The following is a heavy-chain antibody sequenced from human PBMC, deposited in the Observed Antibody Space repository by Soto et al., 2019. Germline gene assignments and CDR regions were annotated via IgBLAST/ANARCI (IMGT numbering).Heavy chain of an antibody. J-gene: IGHJ4*02. V-gene: IGHV3-48*04. CDR1: GFTFSTYN. Sequence: GGSLRLSCAASGFTFSTYNMNWVRQAPGKGLEWVSYISSSSSTIYYADSVKGRFTISRDNAKNSLYLQMNSLRAEDTALYYCAKDMGEIAAAGIDYWGQGTLVTVS. D-gene: IGHD6-13*01. CDR2: ISSSSSTI. CDR3: AKDMGEIAAAGIDY.